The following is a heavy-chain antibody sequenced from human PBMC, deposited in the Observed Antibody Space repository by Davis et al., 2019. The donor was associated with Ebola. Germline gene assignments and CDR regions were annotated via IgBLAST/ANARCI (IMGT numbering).Heavy chain of an antibody. Sequence: GESLKISCAASGFTFSNHWMHWIRQAPGKGLEWVSVIYSGGSTYYADSVKGRFTIPRDNAKNSLYLQMNSLRAEDTAVYYCARDRGYSSGWYVRDYWGQGTLVTVSS. J-gene: IGHJ4*02. CDR2: IYSGGST. CDR3: ARDRGYSSGWYVRDY. CDR1: GFTFSNHW. D-gene: IGHD6-19*01. V-gene: IGHV3-66*01.